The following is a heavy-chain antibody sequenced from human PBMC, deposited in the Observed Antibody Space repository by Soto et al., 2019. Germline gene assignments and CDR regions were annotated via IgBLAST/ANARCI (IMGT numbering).Heavy chain of an antibody. CDR3: ARETPTMVRGVIGHGMDV. J-gene: IGHJ6*02. D-gene: IGHD3-10*01. CDR2: IYYSGST. V-gene: IGHV4-61*01. CDR1: GGSVSSGSYY. Sequence: QVQLQESGPGLVKPSETLSLTCTVSGGSVSSGSYYWSWIRQPPGKGLEWIGYIYYSGSTNYNPYLKSRVTIAVETSKTQVSMKLRSVTAADTAVYYCARETPTMVRGVIGHGMDVWGQGTTVTVSS.